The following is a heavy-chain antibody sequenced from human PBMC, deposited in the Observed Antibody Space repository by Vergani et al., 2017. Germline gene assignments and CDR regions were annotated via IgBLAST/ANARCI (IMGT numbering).Heavy chain of an antibody. CDR2: INPSGGST. J-gene: IGHJ6*02. D-gene: IGHD3-3*02. V-gene: IGHV1-46*01. CDR1: GYTFTSYY. CDR3: ASLAESPGDGMDV. Sequence: QVQLVQSGAEVKKPGASVKVSCKASGYTFTSYYMHWVRQAPGQGLEWMGIINPSGGSTSYAQKFQGRVTMTRDTSTSTVYRELSSLRSEDTAVYYCASLAESPGDGMDVWGQGTTVTVSS.